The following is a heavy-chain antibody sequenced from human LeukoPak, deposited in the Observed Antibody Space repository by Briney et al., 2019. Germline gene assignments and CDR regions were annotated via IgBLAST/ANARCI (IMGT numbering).Heavy chain of an antibody. V-gene: IGHV4-34*01. CDR2: INHSGST. J-gene: IGHJ4*02. CDR1: GGSFSGYY. Sequence: PSETLSLTCAVYGGSFSGYYWSWVRQPPGKGLEWIGEINHSGSTNYNPSLKSRVTISVDTSKNQFSLKLSSVTAADTAVYYCARLTLIRGYSYGFPGDYIGKYYFDYWGQGTLVTVSS. CDR3: ARLTLIRGYSYGFPGDYIGKYYFDY. D-gene: IGHD5-18*01.